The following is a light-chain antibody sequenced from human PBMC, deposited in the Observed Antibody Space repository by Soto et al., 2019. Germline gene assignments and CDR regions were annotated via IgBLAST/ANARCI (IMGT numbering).Light chain of an antibody. CDR2: DVS. CDR1: STDVGTYDY. CDR3: CSYAGSSFWV. V-gene: IGLV2-11*01. J-gene: IGLJ3*02. Sequence: QSALTQPRSVSESPGQSVTISCTGTSTDVGTYDYVSWYQHHPGKAPKLMIYDVSKRPSGVPDRFSDSKSGNTASLTISGLQAEDEADYYCCSYAGSSFWVFGGGTKLTVL.